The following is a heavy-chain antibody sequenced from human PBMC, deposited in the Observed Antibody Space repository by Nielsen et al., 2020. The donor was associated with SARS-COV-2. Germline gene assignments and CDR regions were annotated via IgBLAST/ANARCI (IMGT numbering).Heavy chain of an antibody. J-gene: IGHJ6*03. D-gene: IGHD3-9*01. CDR3: AKGADDILTGYYAYYYYYYMDV. Sequence: VRQAPGKGLEWVSSISSSSSYIYYADSVKGRFTISRDNSKNTLYLQMNSLRAEDTAVYYCAKGADDILTGYYAYYYYYYMDVWGEGTTVTVSS. CDR2: ISSSSSYI. V-gene: IGHV3-21*04.